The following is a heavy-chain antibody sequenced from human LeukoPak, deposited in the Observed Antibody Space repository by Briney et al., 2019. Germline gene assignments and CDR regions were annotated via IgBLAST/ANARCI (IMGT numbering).Heavy chain of an antibody. D-gene: IGHD3-3*01. V-gene: IGHV3-21*01. CDR2: ISSSSSYI. CDR1: GFTFSSYA. Sequence: GGSLRLSCAASGFTFSSYAMNWVRQAPGKGLEWVSSISSSSSYIYYADSVRGRFTISRDNAKNSLYLQMNSLRAEDTAVYYCAREIFWSGYYSNLHFDYWGQGTLVTVSS. CDR3: AREIFWSGYYSNLHFDY. J-gene: IGHJ4*02.